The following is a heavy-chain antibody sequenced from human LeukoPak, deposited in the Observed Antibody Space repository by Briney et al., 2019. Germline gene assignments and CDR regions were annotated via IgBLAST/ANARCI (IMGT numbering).Heavy chain of an antibody. CDR2: IMPIFGIA. V-gene: IGHV1-69*04. Sequence: GAAVKVSCKASGGTFSSYAISWVRQAPGQGLEWMGRIMPIFGIANYAQKFQGRVTITADKSTSTAYMELSSLRSEDTAVYYCARGSVVPAATHYYYYGMDVWGQGTTVTVSS. CDR1: GGTFSSYA. D-gene: IGHD2-2*01. CDR3: ARGSVVPAATHYYYYGMDV. J-gene: IGHJ6*02.